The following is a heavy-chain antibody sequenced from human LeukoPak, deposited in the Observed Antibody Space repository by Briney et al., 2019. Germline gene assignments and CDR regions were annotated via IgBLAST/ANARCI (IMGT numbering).Heavy chain of an antibody. CDR3: ARLTIFGVLTINWFDP. J-gene: IGHJ5*02. V-gene: IGHV4-39*07. Sequence: SQTLSLTCTVSGGSISSSNHYWGWIRQPPGKGLEWIGSTLYTGTTHYNPSFKSRATLSVDTSKKQVSLRLTSVTAADTAVYYCARLTIFGVLTINWFDPWGRGTLVTVSS. D-gene: IGHD3-3*01. CDR2: TLYTGTT. CDR1: GGSISSSNHY.